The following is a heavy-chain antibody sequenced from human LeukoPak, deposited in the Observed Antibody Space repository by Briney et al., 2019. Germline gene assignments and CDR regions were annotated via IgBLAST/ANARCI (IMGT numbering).Heavy chain of an antibody. V-gene: IGHV3-15*01. CDR3: TTDGISVAGYFDY. Sequence: KTGGSLRLSCAASGFTFSNAWMNWVRQTPGKGLEWVGRIKSKTDGGTKDYAVPVKGRFTISRDDSKNTLFLQMNSLKTEDTAVYYCTTDGISVAGYFDYWGQGTLVTVSS. J-gene: IGHJ4*02. D-gene: IGHD6-19*01. CDR1: GFTFSNAW. CDR2: IKSKTDGGTK.